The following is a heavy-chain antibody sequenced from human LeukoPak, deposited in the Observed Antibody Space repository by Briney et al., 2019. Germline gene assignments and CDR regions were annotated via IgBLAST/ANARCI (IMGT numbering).Heavy chain of an antibody. CDR1: GATFSSYA. CDR2: IIPIFGTA. Sequence: ASVKVSCKASGATFSSYAISWVRQAPGQGLEWMGGIIPIFGTANYAQKFQGRVTITAAESTSTAYMELSSLRSEDTAVYYCARVRYCSSTSCYGRVLVYFDYWGQGTLVTVSS. V-gene: IGHV1-69*13. J-gene: IGHJ4*02. D-gene: IGHD2-2*01. CDR3: ARVRYCSSTSCYGRVLVYFDY.